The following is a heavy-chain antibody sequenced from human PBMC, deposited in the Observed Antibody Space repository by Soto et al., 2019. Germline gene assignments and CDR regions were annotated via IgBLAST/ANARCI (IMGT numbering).Heavy chain of an antibody. CDR1: GFTLSSYW. J-gene: IGHJ6*02. CDR2: ISSDGTTT. V-gene: IGHV3-74*01. Sequence: EVQLVESGGGLVQPGGSLRLSCEASGFTLSSYWMQWVRQAPGKGLVWVSFISSDGTTTYYADSVKGRFTVSRDNAKNTLSQQMNSLRAEDTAVYYCVRDGRNYYGMDVWGQGTTVTVSS. CDR3: VRDGRNYYGMDV.